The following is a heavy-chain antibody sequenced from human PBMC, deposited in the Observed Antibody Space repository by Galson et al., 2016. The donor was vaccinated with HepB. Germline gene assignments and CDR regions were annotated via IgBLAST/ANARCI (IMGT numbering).Heavy chain of an antibody. J-gene: IGHJ4*02. Sequence: SLRLSCAASGFTFTRHSMNWVRQVPGKGPEWVANIKQDGSETKYVDSVKGRFTITRDNTKKSLYLQMNSLRVEDTAVYYCAGGTGWLMDLWGQGTRLTVSS. CDR2: IKQDGSET. D-gene: IGHD3-22*01. CDR3: AGGTGWLMDL. CDR1: GFTFTRHS. V-gene: IGHV3-7*04.